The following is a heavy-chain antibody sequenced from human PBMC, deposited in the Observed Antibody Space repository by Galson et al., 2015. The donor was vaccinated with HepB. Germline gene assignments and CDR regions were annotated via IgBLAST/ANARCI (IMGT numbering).Heavy chain of an antibody. V-gene: IGHV3-7*03. CDR1: GFTFSSYW. CDR2: IKQDGSEK. D-gene: IGHD5-18*01. CDR3: ARLKRRGYSYGYYGMDV. Sequence: SLRLSCAASGFTFSSYWMSWVRQAPGKGLEWVANIKQDGSEKYYVDSVKGRFTISRDNAKNSLYLQMNSLRAEDTAVYYCARLKRRGYSYGYYGMDVWGQGTTVTVSS. J-gene: IGHJ6*02.